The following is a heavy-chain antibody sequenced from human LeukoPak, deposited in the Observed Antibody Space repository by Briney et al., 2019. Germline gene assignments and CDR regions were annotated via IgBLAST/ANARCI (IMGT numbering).Heavy chain of an antibody. CDR1: GGSFSGYY. V-gene: IGHV4-34*01. Sequence: PSETLSLTCAVYGGSFSGYYWSWIRQPPGKGLEWIGEINHSGSTNYNPSLKSRVTISVDTSKNQFSLKLSSVSAADTAVYYCAKHDYGDLKDFDYWGQGTLVTVSS. CDR2: INHSGST. J-gene: IGHJ4*02. D-gene: IGHD4-17*01. CDR3: AKHDYGDLKDFDY.